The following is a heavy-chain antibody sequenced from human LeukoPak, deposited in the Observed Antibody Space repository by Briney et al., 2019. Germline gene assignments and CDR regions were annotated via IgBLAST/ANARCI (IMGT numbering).Heavy chain of an antibody. J-gene: IGHJ4*02. CDR2: MNPNSGNT. CDR1: AYTFTTYD. V-gene: IGHV1-8*01. D-gene: IGHD3-10*01. Sequence: GASVTVSLTCSAYTFTTYDINWGRQAPGQGLAWVGFMNPNSGNTGTSHKFYGRVTMTINTPMSTAYMELSTLSSEDTAVYYCARANYYGSGKKGIDYWGQGTLVTVSS. CDR3: ARANYYGSGKKGIDY.